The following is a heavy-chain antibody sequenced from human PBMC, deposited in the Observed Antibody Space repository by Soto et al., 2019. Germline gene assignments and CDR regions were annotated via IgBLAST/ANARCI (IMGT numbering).Heavy chain of an antibody. CDR3: ARDMTTVGSCDY. CDR2: ISYSGNT. J-gene: IGHJ4*02. Sequence: WTWLRHHPGKGLEWIGYISYSGNTYYNPSLKSRVTISVDTSKNQFSLKLSSVTAADTAVYYCARDMTTVGSCDYWGQGTLVTVSS. V-gene: IGHV4-31*02. D-gene: IGHD4-4*01.